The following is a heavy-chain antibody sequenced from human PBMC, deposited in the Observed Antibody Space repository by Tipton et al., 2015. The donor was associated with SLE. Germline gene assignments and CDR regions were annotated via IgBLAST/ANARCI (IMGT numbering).Heavy chain of an antibody. J-gene: IGHJ6*03. D-gene: IGHD1/OR15-1a*01. Sequence: TLSLTCTVSEESIHNYYWGWVRQPPGKGLEWIGYIFYTGSPPKYNPSLKSRVAISLDASKNQFSLSLASVTPADTAVYYCARTIAEQVAGFYYYYYMDVWGKGTTVTVSS. CDR3: ARTIAEQVAGFYYYYYMDV. V-gene: IGHV4-59*08. CDR1: EESIHNYY. CDR2: IFYTGSP.